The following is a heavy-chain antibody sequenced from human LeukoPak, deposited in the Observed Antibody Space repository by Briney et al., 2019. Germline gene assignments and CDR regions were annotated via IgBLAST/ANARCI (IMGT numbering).Heavy chain of an antibody. CDR1: GGSISSYY. V-gene: IGHV4-59*12. CDR3: AREGKVLDAFDI. Sequence: SETLSLTCTVSGGSISSYYWSWIRQPPGKGLEWIRHIYYSGSTNYNPSLKSRVTISVDTSKNQFSLKLSSVTAADTAVYYCAREGKVLDAFDIWGQGTMVTVSS. CDR2: IYYSGST. D-gene: IGHD3-10*01. J-gene: IGHJ3*02.